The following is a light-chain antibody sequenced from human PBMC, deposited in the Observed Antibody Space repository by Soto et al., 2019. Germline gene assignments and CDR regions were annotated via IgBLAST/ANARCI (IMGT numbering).Light chain of an antibody. V-gene: IGKV1-27*01. Sequence: DIQMTQSPSSLSASVGARVTITCRASHGISNYLAWYQKKPGKVPKLLIYAPSTLQSGVPSRFSGSVSGTDFALTTSRVQPEDDANYDCQKYSTASVTFGTGHEVDI. CDR3: QKYSTASVT. CDR1: HGISNY. J-gene: IGKJ3*01. CDR2: APS.